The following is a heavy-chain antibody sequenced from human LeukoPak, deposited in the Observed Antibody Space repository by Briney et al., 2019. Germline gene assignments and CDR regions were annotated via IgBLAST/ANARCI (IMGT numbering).Heavy chain of an antibody. V-gene: IGHV4-59*01. CDR3: ARTSSGWYYFDY. CDR1: GGSINSYY. CDR2: IHYSGST. J-gene: IGHJ4*02. Sequence: KPSETLSLTCSVSGGSINSYYWSWIRQPPGKGLEWIGYIHYSGSTNYNPSLKSRVTISLDTSKNQFSLKLRSVTAVDTAVYYCARTSSGWYYFDYWGQGTLVTVSS. D-gene: IGHD6-19*01.